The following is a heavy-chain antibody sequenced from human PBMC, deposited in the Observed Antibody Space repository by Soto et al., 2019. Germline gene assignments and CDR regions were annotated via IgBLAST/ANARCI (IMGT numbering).Heavy chain of an antibody. CDR3: ARDQDYVDPFDY. CDR2: IYHSGST. Sequence: PSETLSLTCAVSGYSISSGYYWGWIRQPPGKGLEWIGSIYHSGSTYYNPSLKSRVTISVDTSKNQFSLKLSSVTAADTAVYYCARDQDYVDPFDYWGQGTLVTVSS. CDR1: GYSISSGYY. V-gene: IGHV4-38-2*02. J-gene: IGHJ4*02. D-gene: IGHD4-17*01.